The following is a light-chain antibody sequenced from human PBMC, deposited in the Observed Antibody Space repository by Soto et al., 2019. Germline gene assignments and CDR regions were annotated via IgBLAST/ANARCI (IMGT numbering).Light chain of an antibody. Sequence: EIVITQSPATLSVSPGERATLSCRASQSVNSNLAWYRQKPSQAPRLLISAASTRATVVPDRFSGSGSGTEFTITISSRQAEDSGIYYGQQYTFCHPLTCGGGTQVEIK. CDR3: QQYTFCHPLT. V-gene: IGKV3-15*01. CDR1: QSVNSN. CDR2: AAS. J-gene: IGKJ4*02.